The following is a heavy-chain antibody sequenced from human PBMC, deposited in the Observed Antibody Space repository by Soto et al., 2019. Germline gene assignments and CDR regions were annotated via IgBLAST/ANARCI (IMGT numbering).Heavy chain of an antibody. CDR1: GASMSNYY. Sequence: SETLSLTCTVSGASMSNYYGSWIRQPPGKGLEHIGYVYYSGSTNYNPSLKSRVTISVDTSNNQFSLRLSSVTAADTAIYYCARSGHTFGGVVWGQGILVTVSS. D-gene: IGHD3-16*01. CDR3: ARSGHTFGGVV. V-gene: IGHV4-59*01. CDR2: VYYSGST. J-gene: IGHJ4*02.